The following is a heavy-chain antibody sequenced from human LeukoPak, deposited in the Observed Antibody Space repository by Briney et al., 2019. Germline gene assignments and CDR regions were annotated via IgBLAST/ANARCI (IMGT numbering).Heavy chain of an antibody. J-gene: IGHJ4*02. CDR2: ISSSGSTI. CDR1: GFTFSSYE. D-gene: IGHD3-10*01. Sequence: GGSLGLSCAASGFTFSSYEMNWVRQAPGKGLEWVSYISSSGSTIYYADSVKGRFTISRDNAKNSLYLQMNSLRAEDTAVYYCARVLGFGELFFDYWGQGTLVTVSS. V-gene: IGHV3-48*03. CDR3: ARVLGFGELFFDY.